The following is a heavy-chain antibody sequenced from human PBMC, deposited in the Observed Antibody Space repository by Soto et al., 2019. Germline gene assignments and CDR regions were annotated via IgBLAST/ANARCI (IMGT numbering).Heavy chain of an antibody. CDR2: ISAYNGNT. V-gene: IGHV1-18*01. J-gene: IGHJ6*02. CDR1: GYTFTSYG. D-gene: IGHD6-6*01. Sequence: AASVKVSCKASGYTFTSYGISWVRQAPGQGLEWMGWISAYNGNTNYAQKLQGRVTMTTDTSTSTAYMELRSLRSDDTAVYYCARVEYIISSGHYYYYVMYVWGQGTTVTVSS. CDR3: ARVEYIISSGHYYYYVMYV.